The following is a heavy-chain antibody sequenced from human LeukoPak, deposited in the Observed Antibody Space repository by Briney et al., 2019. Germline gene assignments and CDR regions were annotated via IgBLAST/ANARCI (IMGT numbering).Heavy chain of an antibody. Sequence: ASVKVSCKASGYTFTSYGISWVRQAPGQGLEWMGWISAYNGNTNYAQKLQGRVTMTTDTSTSTAYMELRSLRAEDTAVYYCATDLTGEEDYWGQGTLVTVSS. CDR2: ISAYNGNT. CDR1: GYTFTSYG. CDR3: ATDLTGEEDY. D-gene: IGHD7-27*01. V-gene: IGHV1-18*01. J-gene: IGHJ4*02.